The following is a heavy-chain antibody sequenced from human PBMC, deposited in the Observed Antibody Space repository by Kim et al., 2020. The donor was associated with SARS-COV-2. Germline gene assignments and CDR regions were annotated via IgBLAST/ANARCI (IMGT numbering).Heavy chain of an antibody. D-gene: IGHD4-17*01. CDR2: T. J-gene: IGHJ4*02. Sequence: TYYNPALMTRVTITVDMSKNQSSLKLSSVTAADTAVHYCARGGYGDYFDYWGQGTLVTVSS. V-gene: IGHV4-30-2*04. CDR3: ARGGYGDYFDY.